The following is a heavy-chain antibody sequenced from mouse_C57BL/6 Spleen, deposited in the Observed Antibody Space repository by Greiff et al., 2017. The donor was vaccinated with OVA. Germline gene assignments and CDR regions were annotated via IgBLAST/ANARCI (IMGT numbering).Heavy chain of an antibody. J-gene: IGHJ2*01. CDR1: GYSITSGYY. D-gene: IGHD1-1*01. Sequence: EVQLQQSGPGLVKPSQSLSLTCSVTGYSITSGYYWNWIRQFPGNKLEWMGYISYDGSNNYNPSLKNRISITRDTSKNQFFLKLNSVTTEDTATYYCARRRGSGSFYWGQGTTLTVSS. CDR3: ARRRGSGSFY. V-gene: IGHV3-6*01. CDR2: ISYDGSN.